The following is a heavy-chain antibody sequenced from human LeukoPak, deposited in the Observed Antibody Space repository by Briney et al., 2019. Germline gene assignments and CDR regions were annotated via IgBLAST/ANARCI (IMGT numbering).Heavy chain of an antibody. CDR2: ISTSGTTI. V-gene: IGHV3-11*01. Sequence: PGGSLRLSCAASGFAFSDYFMSWIRRAPGKGLEWLAYISTSGTTIYYADSVKGRFTIFRDNTRNSLHLQMNSLGAEDTGVYYCVRNIVTSTLFDYWGRGALVTVSS. CDR1: GFAFSDYF. CDR3: VRNIVTSTLFDY. D-gene: IGHD5-12*01. J-gene: IGHJ4*02.